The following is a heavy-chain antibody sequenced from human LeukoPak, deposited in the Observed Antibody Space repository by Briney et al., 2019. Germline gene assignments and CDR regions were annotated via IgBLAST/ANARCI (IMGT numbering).Heavy chain of an antibody. Sequence: GASVKVSCKASGGTFSIYAISWVRQAPGQGLEWMGGIIPIFGTANYAQKFQGRVTITADESTSTAYMELSSLRSEDTAVYYCASTPKVVVAATGYYGMDVWGQGTTVTVSS. CDR2: IIPIFGTA. V-gene: IGHV1-69*13. D-gene: IGHD2-15*01. J-gene: IGHJ6*02. CDR1: GGTFSIYA. CDR3: ASTPKVVVAATGYYGMDV.